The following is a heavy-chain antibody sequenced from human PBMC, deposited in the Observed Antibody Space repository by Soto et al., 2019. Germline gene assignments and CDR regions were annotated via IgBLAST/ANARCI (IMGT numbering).Heavy chain of an antibody. D-gene: IGHD3-22*01. V-gene: IGHV3-53*01. CDR1: GFTVSSNY. CDR2: IYSGGST. Sequence: GGSLRLSCAASGFTVSSNYMSWVRQAPGKGLEWVSVIYSGGSTYYADSVKGRFAISRDNSKNTLYLQMNSLRAEDTAVYYCARDRAYDSSGFYYYYGMDVWGQGTTVTVSS. CDR3: ARDRAYDSSGFYYYYGMDV. J-gene: IGHJ6*02.